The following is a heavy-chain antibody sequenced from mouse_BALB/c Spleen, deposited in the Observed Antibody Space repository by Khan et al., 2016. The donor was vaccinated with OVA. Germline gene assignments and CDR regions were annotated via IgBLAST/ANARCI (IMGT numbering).Heavy chain of an antibody. CDR3: ARQPYYHYYIMDY. V-gene: IGHV2-6-1*01. Sequence: QVQLQQSGPGLVAPSQSLSITCTISGFSLTNYGVHWVRQPPGKGLEWLVVIWSDGSTSYNSALKSRLIISKDNSKSQVFLKMNSLQTDDTAMYYCARQPYYHYYIMDYWGQGTSGTGSS. J-gene: IGHJ4*01. D-gene: IGHD2-10*01. CDR2: IWSDGST. CDR1: GFSLTNYG.